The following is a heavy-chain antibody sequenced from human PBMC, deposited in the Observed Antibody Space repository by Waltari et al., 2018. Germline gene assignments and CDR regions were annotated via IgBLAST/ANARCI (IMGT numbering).Heavy chain of an antibody. CDR2: IYYSGST. J-gene: IGHJ4*02. Sequence: QVQLQESGPGLVKPSETLSLTCTVSGGSISSYYWSWIRQPPGKGLEWIGYIYYSGSTNSNPSLRMRSTLPVEPSKTRFSRNWSSVTAPDTAVYYCAGVRRDISGWYYFAYWGQGTLVTFSS. D-gene: IGHD6-19*01. V-gene: IGHV4-59*01. CDR1: GGSISSYY. CDR3: AGVRRDISGWYYFAY.